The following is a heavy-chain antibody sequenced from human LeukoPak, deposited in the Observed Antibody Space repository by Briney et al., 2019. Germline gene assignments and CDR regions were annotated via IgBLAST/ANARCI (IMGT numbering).Heavy chain of an antibody. CDR3: ARDFYGN. CDR2: MYYSGST. CDR1: GGSISSYY. D-gene: IGHD4-17*01. V-gene: IGHV4-59*12. J-gene: IGHJ4*02. Sequence: SETLSLTCSVSGGSISSYYWSWIRQPPGKGLEWIGYMYYSGSTKYNPSLKSRVTISVDTSKNQFSLKLSSVTAADTAVYYCARDFYGNWGQGTLVTVSS.